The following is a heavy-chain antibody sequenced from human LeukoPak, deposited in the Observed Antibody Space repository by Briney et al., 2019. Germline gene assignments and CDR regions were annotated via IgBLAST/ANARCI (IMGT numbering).Heavy chain of an antibody. Sequence: PGGSLRLSCAASGFTFSSYGMHWVRQAPGKGLEWVAVIWYDGSNKYYADSVKGRFAISRDNSKNTLYLQMNSLRAEDTAVYYCARDGGSSGRYYFDYWGQGTLVTVSS. CDR1: GFTFSSYG. J-gene: IGHJ4*02. CDR2: IWYDGSNK. D-gene: IGHD6-19*01. V-gene: IGHV3-33*01. CDR3: ARDGGSSGRYYFDY.